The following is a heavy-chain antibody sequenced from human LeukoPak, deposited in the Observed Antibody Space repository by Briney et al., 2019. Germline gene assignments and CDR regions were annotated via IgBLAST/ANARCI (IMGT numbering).Heavy chain of an antibody. J-gene: IGHJ4*02. V-gene: IGHV3-66*01. CDR3: ARDWSFDY. CDR2: IYNGGST. CDR1: GFTVSSNY. Sequence: GGSLRLSCAASGFTVSSNYMSWVRQAPGKGLEWVSLIYNGGSTYYADSVKGRFTISRDNSKNTLYLQMNSLRAEDTAVYYCARDWSFDYWGQGTLVTVSS.